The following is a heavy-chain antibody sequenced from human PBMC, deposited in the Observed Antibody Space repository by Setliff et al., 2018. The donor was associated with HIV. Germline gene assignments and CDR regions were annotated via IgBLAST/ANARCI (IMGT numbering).Heavy chain of an antibody. CDR1: GGSISSGNYY. Sequence: PSETLSLTCTVSGGSISSGNYYWSWIRQPAGKGLEWIGRIYTSGSTNYNPSLKSRVTISVDTSKNQFSLKLSSVTAADTAVYYCARVDCSSTSCYRDYSYYRDVWGKGTTVTVSS. CDR3: ARVDCSSTSCYRDYSYYRDV. J-gene: IGHJ6*03. CDR2: IYTSGST. D-gene: IGHD2-2*01. V-gene: IGHV4-61*02.